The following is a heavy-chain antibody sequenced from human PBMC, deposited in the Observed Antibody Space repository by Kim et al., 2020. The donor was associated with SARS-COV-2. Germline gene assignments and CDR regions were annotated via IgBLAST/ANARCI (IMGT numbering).Heavy chain of an antibody. D-gene: IGHD1-26*01. CDR3: GRDPGWGSGSYLDY. V-gene: IGHV3-64*01. Sequence: ANAVKGIVTISKEQSKNTLYLQMGSLRAEDMAVYYCGRDPGWGSGSYLDYWGQGTLVTVSS. J-gene: IGHJ4*02.